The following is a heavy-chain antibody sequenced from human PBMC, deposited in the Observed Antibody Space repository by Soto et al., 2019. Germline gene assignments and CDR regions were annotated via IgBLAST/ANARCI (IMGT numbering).Heavy chain of an antibody. J-gene: IGHJ4*02. CDR3: AKAERGEILRYFDWLFFSPLYD. CDR1: GFTFSSYA. D-gene: IGHD3-9*01. V-gene: IGHV3-23*01. Sequence: EVQLLESGGGLVQPGGSLRLSCAASGFTFSSYAMSWVRQAPGKGLEWVSAISGSGGSTYYADSVKGRFTISRDNSKNTLYLQMNSLRAEDTAVYYCAKAERGEILRYFDWLFFSPLYDWGQGTLVTVSS. CDR2: ISGSGGST.